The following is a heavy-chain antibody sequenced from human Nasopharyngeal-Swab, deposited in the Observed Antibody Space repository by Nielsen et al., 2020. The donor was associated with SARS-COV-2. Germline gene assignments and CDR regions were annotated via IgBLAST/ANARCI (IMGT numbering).Heavy chain of an antibody. CDR3: ARPYYDSSGYDAWFDP. CDR2: IYYSGGT. V-gene: IGHV4-39*01. Sequence: SETLSLTCTVSGGSISSSSYYWGWIRQPPGKGLGWIGSIYYSGGTYYNPSLKSRVTISVDTSKNQFSLKLSSVTAADAAVYYCARPYYDSSGYDAWFDPWGQGTLVTVSS. D-gene: IGHD3-22*01. CDR1: GGSISSSSYY. J-gene: IGHJ5*02.